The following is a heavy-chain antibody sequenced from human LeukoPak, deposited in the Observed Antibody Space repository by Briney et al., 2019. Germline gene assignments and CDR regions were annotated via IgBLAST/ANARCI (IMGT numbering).Heavy chain of an antibody. CDR2: ISASGGST. D-gene: IGHD2-21*02. J-gene: IGHJ4*02. CDR3: AKTCSGGCYGRNCFDY. V-gene: IGHV3-23*01. Sequence: GGSLRLSCAASGFSFSSYDMSWLRQAPGKGLEWVSGISASGGSTYYTDSVKGRFAISRDNSKNTLYLQMNSLRADDTAVYYCAKTCSGGCYGRNCFDYWGQGTLVTVSS. CDR1: GFSFSSYD.